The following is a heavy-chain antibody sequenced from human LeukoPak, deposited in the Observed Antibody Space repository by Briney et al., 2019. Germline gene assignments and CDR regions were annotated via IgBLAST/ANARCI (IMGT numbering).Heavy chain of an antibody. Sequence: PGGSLRLSCAASGFTFSSSGMHWVRQAPGKGLEWVAVIWYDGSNKYYADSVKGRFTISRDNSKNTLYLQMNSLRAEDTAVYYCARPPDSSSHYYYGMDVWGQGTTVTVSS. CDR3: ARPPDSSSHYYYGMDV. CDR2: IWYDGSNK. CDR1: GFTFSSSG. V-gene: IGHV3-33*01. D-gene: IGHD6-13*01. J-gene: IGHJ6*02.